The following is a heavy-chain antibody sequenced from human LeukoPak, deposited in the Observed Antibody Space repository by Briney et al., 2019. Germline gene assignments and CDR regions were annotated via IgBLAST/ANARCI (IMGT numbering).Heavy chain of an antibody. CDR1: GFTFSDYS. D-gene: IGHD7-27*01. CDR3: ARDPPNWGFGL. J-gene: IGHJ4*02. Sequence: GGSLRLSCTASGFTFSDYSMNWVRQAPGKGLEWIPYISPSSDTFYYADSVRGRFIISRDNAKKSLYLRMNSLRAEDTAIYYCARDPPNWGFGLWGQGTLVTVSS. V-gene: IGHV3-48*01. CDR2: ISPSSDTF.